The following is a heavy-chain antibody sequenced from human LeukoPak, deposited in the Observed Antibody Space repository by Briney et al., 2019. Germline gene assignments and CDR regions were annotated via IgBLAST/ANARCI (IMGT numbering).Heavy chain of an antibody. D-gene: IGHD4-11*01. CDR2: ISPNSGDT. Sequence: ASVKVSCKASGYTFTSYDIHWVRQAPGQGLEWMGWISPNSGDTNYAQKFQGRVAMSRDTSISTAYMELSTLRSDDTAVYYCALWQSSNSNYMRAFDIWGQGTMVTVSS. CDR3: ALWQSSNSNYMRAFDI. V-gene: IGHV1-2*02. CDR1: GYTFTSYD. J-gene: IGHJ3*02.